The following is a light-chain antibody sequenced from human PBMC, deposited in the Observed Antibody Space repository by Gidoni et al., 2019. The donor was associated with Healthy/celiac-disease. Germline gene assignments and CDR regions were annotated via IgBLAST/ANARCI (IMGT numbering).Light chain of an antibody. V-gene: IGLV1-51*01. Sequence: SVLTQPTSMYAGPGTKVTISCSGSSSNIGKHYVSWYQQLPGTAPKLILYDNNKRPSGIPDLFSGSKSCTSATLGITGLETGYESDYYCGTWDSSLSVVVFGGGTKLTVL. CDR2: DNN. CDR1: SSNIGKHY. CDR3: GTWDSSLSVVV. J-gene: IGLJ2*01.